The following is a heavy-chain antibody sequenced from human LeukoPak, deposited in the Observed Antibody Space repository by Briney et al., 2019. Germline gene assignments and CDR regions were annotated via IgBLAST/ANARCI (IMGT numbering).Heavy chain of an antibody. Sequence: GGSLRLSCAASGFTFNNYAMTWVRQAPGKGLEWVSSISHSGATTYYADSVKGRFTISRDNSKNTVYLQMNTLRVEDTAVYYCAKRYSRSGFDYWGQGTLVTVSS. V-gene: IGHV3-23*01. CDR3: AKRYSRSGFDY. D-gene: IGHD6-13*01. J-gene: IGHJ4*02. CDR1: GFTFNNYA. CDR2: ISHSGATT.